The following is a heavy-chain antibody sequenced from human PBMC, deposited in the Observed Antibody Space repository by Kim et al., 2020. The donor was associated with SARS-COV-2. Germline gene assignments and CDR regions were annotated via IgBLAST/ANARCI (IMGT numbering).Heavy chain of an antibody. V-gene: IGHV3-33*06. D-gene: IGHD6-13*01. Sequence: AGSVKGRFTIARDNSKNTLYLQMNSLRAEDTAVYYCAKDRGIAAAGVFDYWGQGTLVTVSS. CDR3: AKDRGIAAAGVFDY. J-gene: IGHJ4*02.